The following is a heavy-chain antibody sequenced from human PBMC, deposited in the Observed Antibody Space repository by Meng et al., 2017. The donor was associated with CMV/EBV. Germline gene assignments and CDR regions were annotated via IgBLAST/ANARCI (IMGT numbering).Heavy chain of an antibody. Sequence: ASVKVSCKASGYTFTSYGISWVRQAPGQGLEWMGWISAYNGNTNYAQKLQGRVTMTTDTSTSTAYMELRSLRSDDTAVYYCARGARGIVVVPAAPLDYWGQGTLITVSS. CDR1: GYTFTSYG. CDR3: ARGARGIVVVPAAPLDY. J-gene: IGHJ4*02. V-gene: IGHV1-18*01. D-gene: IGHD2-2*01. CDR2: ISAYNGNT.